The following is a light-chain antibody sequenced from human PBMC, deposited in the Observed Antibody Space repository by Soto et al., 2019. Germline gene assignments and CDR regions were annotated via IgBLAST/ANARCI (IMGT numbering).Light chain of an antibody. CDR2: GAS. CDR1: QSVSSN. Sequence: EIVMTQSPATLSVSPGERATLSCRASQSVSSNLAWYQQKPGQAPRLLIYGASTRATGIPARFSGSGSGTELTRTISSLQSEDFAVYYCQQYNNWLITFGQGTRLEIK. V-gene: IGKV3-15*01. CDR3: QQYNNWLIT. J-gene: IGKJ5*01.